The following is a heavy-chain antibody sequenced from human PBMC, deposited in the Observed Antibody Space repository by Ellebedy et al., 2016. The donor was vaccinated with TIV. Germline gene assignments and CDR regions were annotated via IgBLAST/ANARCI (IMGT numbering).Heavy chain of an antibody. CDR3: AGGYSSGWTDY. V-gene: IGHV4-4*07. CDR2: IYTSGST. Sequence: MPSETLSLTCTVPGGSISSYYWSWIRQPAGKGLEWIRRIYTSGSTNYNPSLQSRVTMSVDTSKNQFSLKLSSVTAADTAVYYCAGGYSSGWTDYWGQGTLVTVSS. D-gene: IGHD6-19*01. J-gene: IGHJ4*02. CDR1: GGSISSYY.